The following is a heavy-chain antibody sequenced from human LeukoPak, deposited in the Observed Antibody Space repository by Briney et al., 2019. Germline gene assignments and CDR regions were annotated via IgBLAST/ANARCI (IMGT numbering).Heavy chain of an antibody. D-gene: IGHD1-20*01. Sequence: ASVKVSCKASGYTFTSYDINWVRQATGQGLEGMGWRNPNSGNTGYAQKFQGRVTMTRNTSISTDYMELSSLRSDDTAVYYCARVQAITGTIGYHCYYLDVWGKGTTVTISS. V-gene: IGHV1-8*01. CDR2: RNPNSGNT. J-gene: IGHJ6*03. CDR3: ARVQAITGTIGYHCYYLDV. CDR1: GYTFTSYD.